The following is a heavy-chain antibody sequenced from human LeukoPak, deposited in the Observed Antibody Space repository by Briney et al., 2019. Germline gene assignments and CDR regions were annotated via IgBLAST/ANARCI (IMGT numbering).Heavy chain of an antibody. D-gene: IGHD3/OR15-3a*01. CDR2: IYTSGST. Sequence: ASEKLSFNCSVTGCSSSSYYWGWIRHRPGIGWEWIGLIYTSGSTNYNPSLKSRVTISVDRSKNQFSLKLSSVTAADTAVYYCARQTGSGLFILPGGQGTLVTVSS. V-gene: IGHV4-59*08. J-gene: IGHJ4*02. CDR1: GCSSSSYY. CDR3: ARQTGSGLFILP.